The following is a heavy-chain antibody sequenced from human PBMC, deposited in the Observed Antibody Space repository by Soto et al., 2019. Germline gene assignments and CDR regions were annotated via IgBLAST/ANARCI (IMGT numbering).Heavy chain of an antibody. Sequence: GGSLRLSCAASGFTFSNVWMNWVRQAPGKGLEWVGRIKTESYGGTVEYAAPVKDRFTISREDSQNTLYLQMNSLKTEDTAVYYCTTDPYCCSGGGSSGYWGQGTLVTVSS. V-gene: IGHV3-15*07. CDR3: TTDPYCCSGGGSSGY. D-gene: IGHD2-15*01. J-gene: IGHJ4*02. CDR2: IKTESYGGTV. CDR1: GFTFSNVW.